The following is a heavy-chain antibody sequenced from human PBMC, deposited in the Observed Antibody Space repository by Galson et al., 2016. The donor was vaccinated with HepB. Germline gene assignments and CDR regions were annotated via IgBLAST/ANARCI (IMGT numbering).Heavy chain of an antibody. CDR3: ARDGLRFLEWLRDGMDV. CDR1: GYTFTRYG. V-gene: IGHV1-18*01. J-gene: IGHJ6*02. Sequence: SVKVSCKASGYTFTRYGISWVRQAPGQGLEWMGWISAYKGDTNYAQSLQGRVTVTTDTSTSTAYMELRSLRSDDTAVYYCARDGLRFLEWLRDGMDVWGQGTMVTVSS. D-gene: IGHD3-3*01. CDR2: ISAYKGDT.